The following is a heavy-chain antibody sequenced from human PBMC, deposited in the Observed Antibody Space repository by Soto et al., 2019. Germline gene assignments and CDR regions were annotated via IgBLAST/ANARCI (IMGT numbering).Heavy chain of an antibody. J-gene: IGHJ6*02. CDR3: ARGPGCGGDCPPYYYYGMDV. D-gene: IGHD2-21*02. V-gene: IGHV4-34*01. CDR1: GGSFSGYY. Sequence: QVQLQQWGAGLLKPSETLSLTCAVSGGSFSGYYWSWIRQPPGKGLEWIGEINHSGSTNYNPSLKSRVTISVDTSTNHLSLKLSSVTAADTAVYYCARGPGCGGDCPPYYYYGMDVWGQGTTVTVSS. CDR2: INHSGST.